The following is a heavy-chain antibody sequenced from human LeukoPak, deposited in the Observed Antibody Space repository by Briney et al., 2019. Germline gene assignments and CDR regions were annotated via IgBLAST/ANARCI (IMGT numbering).Heavy chain of an antibody. V-gene: IGHV3-48*01. Sequence: PGGSLRLSCAASGFTFSSYSMNWVRQAPGKGLEWVSYISSSSSTIYYADSVKRRFTISRDNAKNPLYLQMNSLRAEDTAVYYCARDPYGSGTPVWGQGTTVTVSS. CDR2: ISSSSSTI. CDR3: ARDPYGSGTPV. CDR1: GFTFSSYS. J-gene: IGHJ6*02. D-gene: IGHD3-10*01.